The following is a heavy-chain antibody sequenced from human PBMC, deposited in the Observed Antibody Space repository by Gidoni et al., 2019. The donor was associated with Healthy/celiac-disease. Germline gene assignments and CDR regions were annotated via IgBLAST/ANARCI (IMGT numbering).Heavy chain of an antibody. V-gene: IGHV3-33*01. D-gene: IGHD2-2*01. Sequence: QVQLVESGGGVVQPGRSLRLACAASGFPFSSYCMHWVRQAPGTGLGWGVVIWYEGSNKYDADREKGRFTIYRDNSKNRLYLQMNSLRAEDTAVYYCAREDIVVVPAATTMRLMAQSYGYGMDVWGQGTTVTVSS. J-gene: IGHJ6*02. CDR3: AREDIVVVPAATTMRLMAQSYGYGMDV. CDR2: IWYEGSNK. CDR1: GFPFSSYC.